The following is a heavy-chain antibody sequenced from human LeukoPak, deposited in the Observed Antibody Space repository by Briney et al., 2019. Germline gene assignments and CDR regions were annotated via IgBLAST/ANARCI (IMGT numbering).Heavy chain of an antibody. J-gene: IGHJ6*03. CDR3: AREGYSSSWSYYYYYMDV. CDR2: IYSGTT. CDR1: GFSVSDNS. D-gene: IGHD6-13*01. V-gene: IGHV3-53*01. Sequence: GGSLRLSCTVSGFSVSDNSMSWVRQAPGKGLEWVSFIYSGTTHYSDSVKGRFTISRDNSKNTLYLQMNSLRAEDTAVYYCAREGYSSSWSYYYYYMDVWGKGTTVTVSS.